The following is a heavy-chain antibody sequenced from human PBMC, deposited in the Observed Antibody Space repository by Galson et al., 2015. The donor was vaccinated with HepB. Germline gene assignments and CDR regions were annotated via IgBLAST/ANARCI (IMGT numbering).Heavy chain of an antibody. V-gene: IGHV3-23*01. CDR2: ISGSGGST. J-gene: IGHJ4*02. CDR1: GFTFSSYG. D-gene: IGHD2-2*01. Sequence: SLRLSCAASGFTFSSYGMHWVRQAPGKGLEWVSAISGSGGSTYYADSVKGRFTISRDNSKNTLYLQMNSLRAEDTAVYYCAKGYCSSTSCYGRYYFDYWGQGTLVTVSS. CDR3: AKGYCSSTSCYGRYYFDY.